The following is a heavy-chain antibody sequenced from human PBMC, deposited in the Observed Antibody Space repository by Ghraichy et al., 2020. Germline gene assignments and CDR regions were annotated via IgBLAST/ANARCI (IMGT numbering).Heavy chain of an antibody. V-gene: IGHV3-30*04. Sequence: GGSLRLSCAASGFTFSSYAMHWVRQAPGKGLEWVAVISYDGSNKYYADSVKGRFTISRDNSKNTLYLQMNSLRAEDTAVYYCARVPLNDYGDYVPYWGQGTLVTVSS. CDR2: ISYDGSNK. CDR3: ARVPLNDYGDYVPY. CDR1: GFTFSSYA. J-gene: IGHJ4*02. D-gene: IGHD4-17*01.